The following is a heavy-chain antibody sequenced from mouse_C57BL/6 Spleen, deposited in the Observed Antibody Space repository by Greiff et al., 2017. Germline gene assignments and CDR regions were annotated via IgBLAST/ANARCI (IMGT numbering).Heavy chain of an antibody. D-gene: IGHD1-1*01. J-gene: IGHJ2*01. CDR2: IDPSDSYT. Sequence: QVQLQQPGAELVRPGTSVKLSCKASGYTFTSYWMHWVKQRPGQGLEWIGVIDPSDSYTNYNQKFKGKATLTVYTSSSTAYMQLSSLTSEDSAVYYCAREGYGSSYNFDYWGQGTTLTVSS. V-gene: IGHV1-59*01. CDR3: AREGYGSSYNFDY. CDR1: GYTFTSYW.